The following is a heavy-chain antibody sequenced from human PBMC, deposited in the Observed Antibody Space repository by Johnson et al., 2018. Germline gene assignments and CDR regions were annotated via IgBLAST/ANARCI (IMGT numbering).Heavy chain of an antibody. J-gene: IGHJ6*03. V-gene: IGHV3-30*03. CDR2: ISYDGSNK. Sequence: QVQLQESGGGVVQPGRSLRLSCAVSGFTFSSNDMQWVRQAPGKGLEWVAVISYDGSNKYYADSVKGRFTISRDNSKTTLYLQMNSLRAEDTAVYYCARDEAARRERSYYYYYYMDVWGKGTTGTVSS. D-gene: IGHD6-6*01. CDR3: ARDEAARRERSYYYYYYMDV. CDR1: GFTFSSND.